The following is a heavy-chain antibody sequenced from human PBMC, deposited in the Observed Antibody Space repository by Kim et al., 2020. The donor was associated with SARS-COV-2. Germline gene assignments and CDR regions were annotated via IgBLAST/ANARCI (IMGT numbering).Heavy chain of an antibody. CDR2: ISYDGSNK. Sequence: GGSLRLSCAASGFTFSSYAMHWVRQAPGKGLEWVAVISYDGSNKYYADSVKGRFTISRDNSKNTLYLQMNSLRAEDTAVYYCARDPGQLWPNYYFDYWGQGTLVTVSS. CDR1: GFTFSSYA. J-gene: IGHJ4*02. V-gene: IGHV3-30-3*01. D-gene: IGHD5-18*01. CDR3: ARDPGQLWPNYYFDY.